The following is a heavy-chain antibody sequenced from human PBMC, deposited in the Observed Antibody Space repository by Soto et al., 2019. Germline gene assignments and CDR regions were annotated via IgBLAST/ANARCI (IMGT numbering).Heavy chain of an antibody. CDR1: GGSFSSDSFI. D-gene: IGHD1-26*01. V-gene: IGHV4-31*03. J-gene: IGHJ6*02. CDR2: INYSGTT. Sequence: PSETLSLTCSVSGGSFSSDSFIWSWVRQFPGKGLDWIGYINYSGTTYYNPSLRSRITMSVDTSKNQFSLNLSSVTAADTAVYYCARDHKWDGMDVWGQGTTVTVS. CDR3: ARDHKWDGMDV.